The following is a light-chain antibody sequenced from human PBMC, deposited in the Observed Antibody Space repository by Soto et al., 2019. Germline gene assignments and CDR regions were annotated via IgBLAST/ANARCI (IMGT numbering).Light chain of an antibody. CDR3: TSYTVSSTLYV. CDR1: SSDVGDYNY. CDR2: EVR. V-gene: IGLV2-14*01. Sequence: QSALTQPASVSGSPGQSITISCTGTSSDVGDYNYVSWYQHHPGKAPKLMIYEVRNRPSGVSNRFSGSKSGNTASLTISRLQAEDEADYYCTSYTVSSTLYVFGTGTKVTVL. J-gene: IGLJ1*01.